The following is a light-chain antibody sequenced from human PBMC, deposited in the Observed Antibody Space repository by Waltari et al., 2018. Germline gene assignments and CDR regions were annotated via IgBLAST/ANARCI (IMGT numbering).Light chain of an antibody. CDR2: LVS. CDR3: MQARQTPWT. J-gene: IGKJ1*01. Sequence: DIVMTQSQLSLSVTPGEPASISCRSSQSLLHGSGNTFLDWYLQKPGQSPQLLIYLVSNRASGVPDRFSGSGSGTDFTLKISRVDAEDVGVYFCMQARQTPWTFGQGTKVEIK. V-gene: IGKV2-28*01. CDR1: QSLLHGSGNTF.